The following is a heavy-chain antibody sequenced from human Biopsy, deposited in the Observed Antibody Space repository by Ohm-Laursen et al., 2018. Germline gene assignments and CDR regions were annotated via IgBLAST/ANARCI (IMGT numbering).Heavy chain of an antibody. CDR3: ARDSGILNYGNFKYYHYYGMDV. D-gene: IGHD4-11*01. CDR2: IYYSVMT. J-gene: IGHJ6*02. Sequence: SETLSLTCAVYNVSFGSFYWSWIRQPPGKGLEWIGHIYYSVMTNYNPSLQSRVSISVDTSRNQVSLTLSSVTAADTAVYYCARDSGILNYGNFKYYHYYGMDVWGQGAKVTVSS. CDR1: NVSFGSFY. V-gene: IGHV4-59*01.